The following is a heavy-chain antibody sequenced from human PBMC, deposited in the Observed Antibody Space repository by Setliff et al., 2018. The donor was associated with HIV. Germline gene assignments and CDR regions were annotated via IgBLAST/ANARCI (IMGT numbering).Heavy chain of an antibody. CDR3: ASSWSRVPYYGMDV. CDR2: MNPNSGNT. Sequence: ASVQVSCKASGSTFSTYDINWVRQAPGQGPEWMGWMNPNSGNTGYAPKLQGRVTMTRNTSISTACMELSSLRSDDTAVYYCASSWSRVPYYGMDVWGQGTTVTV. CDR1: GSTFSTYD. D-gene: IGHD6-13*01. J-gene: IGHJ6*02. V-gene: IGHV1-8*01.